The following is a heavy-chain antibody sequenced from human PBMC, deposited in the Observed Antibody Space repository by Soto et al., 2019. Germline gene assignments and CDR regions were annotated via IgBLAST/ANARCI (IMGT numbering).Heavy chain of an antibody. CDR3: ARGGGDYYDSSGYYSWFDP. CDR2: IYHSGST. CDR1: GGSISSGGYS. Sequence: QLQLQESGSGLVKPSQTLSLTCAVSGGSISSGGYSWSWIRQPPGKGLEWIGYIYHSGSTYYNPSLNSRVTISVDRSKNQFSLKLSSVTAADTAVYYCARGGGDYYDSSGYYSWFDPWGQGTLVTVSS. V-gene: IGHV4-30-2*01. D-gene: IGHD3-22*01. J-gene: IGHJ5*02.